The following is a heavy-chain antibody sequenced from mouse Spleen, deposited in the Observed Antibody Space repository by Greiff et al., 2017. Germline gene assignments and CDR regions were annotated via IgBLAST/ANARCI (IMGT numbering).Heavy chain of an antibody. J-gene: IGHJ1*01. CDR2: ISSGSSTI. D-gene: IGHD1-1*01. CDR1: GFTFSDYG. CDR3: ARAYYGSPWYFDV. V-gene: IGHV5-17*01. Sequence: EVQVVESGGGLVKPGGSLKLSCAASGFTFSDYGMHWVRQAPEKGLEWVAYISSGSSTIYYADTVKGRFTISRDNAKNTLFLQMTSLRSEDTAMYYCARAYYGSPWYFDVWGAGTTVTVSS.